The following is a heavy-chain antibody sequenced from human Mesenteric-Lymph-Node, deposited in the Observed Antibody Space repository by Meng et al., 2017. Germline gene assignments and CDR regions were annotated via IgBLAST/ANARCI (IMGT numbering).Heavy chain of an antibody. D-gene: IGHD5/OR15-5a*01. J-gene: IGHJ4*02. V-gene: IGHV3-48*02. Sequence: GESLKISCAASGFSFSNYDMNWVRQAPGKGLEWISYISTGSRTIYYADSVKGRFTVSRDNAKNSLFLQMNSLSDEDTAVYYSARGRWRANVYTGPFDYWGQGTLVTVSS. CDR2: ISTGSRTI. CDR3: ARGRWRANVYTGPFDY. CDR1: GFSFSNYD.